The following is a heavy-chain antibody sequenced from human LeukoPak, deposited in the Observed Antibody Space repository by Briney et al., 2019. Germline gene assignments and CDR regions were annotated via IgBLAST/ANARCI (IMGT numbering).Heavy chain of an antibody. D-gene: IGHD3-22*01. Sequence: KPGGSLRLSCAASGCTFVSYSFNWVRQAPGKGLECVSSINTVGSYIYYADSVKGRFTISSDNAENSVYLQMNSLRVEDTAVYYCARLRRDSDSGGYYYYYDYWGQGTLVTVSS. CDR2: INTVGSYI. J-gene: IGHJ4*01. CDR1: GCTFVSYS. V-gene: IGHV3-21*01. CDR3: ARLRRDSDSGGYYYYYDY.